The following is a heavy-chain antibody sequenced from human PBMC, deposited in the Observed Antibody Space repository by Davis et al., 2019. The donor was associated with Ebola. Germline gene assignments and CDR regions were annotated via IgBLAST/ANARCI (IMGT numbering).Heavy chain of an antibody. V-gene: IGHV3-53*01. J-gene: IGHJ6*04. Sequence: GESLKISCAASGFTVSSNYMSWVRQAPGKGLEWVSVIYSGGSTYYADSVKGRFTISRDNSKNTPYLQMNSLRAEDTAVYYCAKSGLSFGVVKYHYGMDVWGKGTTVTVSS. CDR2: IYSGGST. D-gene: IGHD3-3*01. CDR3: AKSGLSFGVVKYHYGMDV. CDR1: GFTVSSNY.